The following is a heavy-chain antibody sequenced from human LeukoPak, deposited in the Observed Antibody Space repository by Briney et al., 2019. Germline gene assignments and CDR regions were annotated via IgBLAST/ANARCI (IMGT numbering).Heavy chain of an antibody. CDR3: TRGPITRVVTIFGEVIRPDY. Sequence: HPGGSLRLSCTASGFTFGDYAMSWVRQAPGKGLEWVGFIRSKAYGGTTEYAASVKGRFTISRDDSKSIAYLQMNSLKTEDTAVYYCTRGPITRVVTIFGEVIRPDYWGQGTLVTVSS. D-gene: IGHD3-3*01. V-gene: IGHV3-49*04. J-gene: IGHJ4*02. CDR2: IRSKAYGGTT. CDR1: GFTFGDYA.